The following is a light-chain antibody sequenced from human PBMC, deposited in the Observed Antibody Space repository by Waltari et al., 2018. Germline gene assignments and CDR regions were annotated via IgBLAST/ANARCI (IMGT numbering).Light chain of an antibody. CDR1: QSVDNY. V-gene: IGKV3-11*01. J-gene: IGKJ4*01. CDR3: QQRSNWPLT. Sequence: IVLTQSPGTLSFSPGQRATLPCRASQSVDNYLPWYQQKPGQAPRLLIYDAFKRATDIPARFSGSGSGTDFTLTISSLEPEDFAVYYCQQRSNWPLTFGGGTKVEI. CDR2: DAF.